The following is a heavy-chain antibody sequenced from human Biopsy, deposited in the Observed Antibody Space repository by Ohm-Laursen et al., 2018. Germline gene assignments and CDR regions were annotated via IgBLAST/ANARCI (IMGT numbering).Heavy chain of an antibody. J-gene: IGHJ4*02. CDR3: ARMEQPHDY. V-gene: IGHV1-2*06. CDR2: INPNSGDT. Sequence: ASVKVSCKASGYPFSNYYLFWVRQAPGQGLEWMGRINPNSGDTVFARNFQGRVTMTRNTAISTVYMDLRNLRPDDTAVYFCARMEQPHDYWGQGTLVTVSS. CDR1: GYPFSNYY. D-gene: IGHD6-13*01.